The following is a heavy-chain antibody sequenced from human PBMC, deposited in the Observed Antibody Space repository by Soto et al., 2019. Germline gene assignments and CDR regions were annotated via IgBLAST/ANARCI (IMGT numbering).Heavy chain of an antibody. J-gene: IGHJ6*02. Sequence: ASVKVSCKASGYTFTGYYMHWVRQAPGQGLEWMGWINPNSGGTNYAQKFQGRVTMTRDTSISTAYMELSRLRSDDTAVYYCARRWNYYYGRGVWGQGTTGTASS. CDR3: ARRWNYYYGRGV. D-gene: IGHD2-15*01. V-gene: IGHV1-2*02. CDR1: GYTFTGYY. CDR2: INPNSGGT.